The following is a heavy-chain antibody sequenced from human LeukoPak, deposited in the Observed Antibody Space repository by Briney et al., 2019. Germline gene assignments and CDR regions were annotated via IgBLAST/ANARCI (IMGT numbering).Heavy chain of an antibody. CDR2: ISYTGSA. D-gene: IGHD1-26*01. J-gene: IGHJ3*02. V-gene: IGHV4-59*08. CDR1: GGSISSYY. CDR3: AGRVGDSAFDI. Sequence: PSETLSLTRTVSGGSISSYYWSWIRQPPGKGLEWIGYISYTGSANYNPSLKSRVTISVDTSKNKFSLKLSSVTAADTAVYYCAGRVGDSAFDIWGPGTMVTVSS.